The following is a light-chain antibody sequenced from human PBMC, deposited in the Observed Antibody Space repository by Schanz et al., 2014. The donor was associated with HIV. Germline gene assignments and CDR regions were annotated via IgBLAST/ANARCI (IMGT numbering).Light chain of an antibody. V-gene: IGLV1-47*01. CDR3: ATWDDSLRGVV. CDR1: SSNIGINY. CDR2: RNN. J-gene: IGLJ2*01. Sequence: QSVLTQPPSASGTPGQRVSISCSGSSSNIGINYVYWYQHLPGTAPKLLIYRNNQRPSGVPDRFSGSKSGTSASLAISGLRSEDEADYYCATWDDSLRGVVFGGGTKLTVL.